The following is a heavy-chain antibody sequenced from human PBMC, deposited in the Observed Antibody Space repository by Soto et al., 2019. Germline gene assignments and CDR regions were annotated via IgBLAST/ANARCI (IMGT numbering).Heavy chain of an antibody. J-gene: IGHJ3*02. D-gene: IGHD2-21*01. Sequence: PSETLSLTCTVSGGSVSSYYWSWIRQPPGKGLEWIGYIYYSGSTNYNPSLKSRVTISVDTSKNQFSLKLSSVTAAVTAVYYCARGGLWWWRDAFDIWGQGTMVTVSS. V-gene: IGHV4-59*02. CDR1: GGSVSSYY. CDR2: IYYSGST. CDR3: ARGGLWWWRDAFDI.